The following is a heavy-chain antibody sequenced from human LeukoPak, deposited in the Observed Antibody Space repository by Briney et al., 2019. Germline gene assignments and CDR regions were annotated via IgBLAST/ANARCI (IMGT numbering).Heavy chain of an antibody. CDR3: ARKGEYYYDSSEN. CDR1: GYTFTGYY. Sequence: ASVKVSCKASGYTFTGYYMHWVRQAPGQGLEWMGWVNPNSGGTNYAQKFQGRVTMTRDTSISTAYMELSRLRSDDTAVYYCARKGEYYYDSSENWGQGTVVTVSS. CDR2: VNPNSGGT. D-gene: IGHD3-22*01. V-gene: IGHV1-2*02. J-gene: IGHJ4*02.